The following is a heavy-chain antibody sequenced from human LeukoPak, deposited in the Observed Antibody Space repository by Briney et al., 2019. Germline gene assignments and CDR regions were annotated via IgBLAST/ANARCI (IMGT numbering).Heavy chain of an antibody. D-gene: IGHD4-17*01. V-gene: IGHV1-2*02. CDR2: INPNSGGT. Sequence: ASVKVSCKASGYTFTGYYMHWVRQAPGQGLEWMGWINPNSGGTNYAQKFQGRVTMTRDTSISTAYMELSRLRSDDTAVYYCARWSYGDTGGYFDYWGQGTLVTVSS. CDR1: GYTFTGYY. J-gene: IGHJ4*02. CDR3: ARWSYGDTGGYFDY.